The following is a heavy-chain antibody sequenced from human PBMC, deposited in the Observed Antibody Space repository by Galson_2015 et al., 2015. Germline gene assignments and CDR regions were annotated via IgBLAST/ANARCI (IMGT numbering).Heavy chain of an antibody. V-gene: IGHV1-3*01. CDR2: INAGKGNT. CDR1: GYTFTSYA. J-gene: IGHJ5*02. D-gene: IGHD5-18*01. CDR3: ARDLGYSP. Sequence: SVKVSCKASGYTFTSYAMHWVRQAPGQRLEWMGWINAGKGNTEYSQKFQGRVTITRDTSASTAYMELSSLRSEDTAVYYCARDLGYSPWGQGTLVTVSS.